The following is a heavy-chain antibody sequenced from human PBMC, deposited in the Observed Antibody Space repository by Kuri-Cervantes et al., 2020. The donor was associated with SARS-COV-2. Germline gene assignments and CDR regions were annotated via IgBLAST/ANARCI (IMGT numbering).Heavy chain of an antibody. CDR3: AKDHRGGKVDY. V-gene: IGHV3-30*02. Sequence: GESLKISCAASGFTFSSYEMNWVRQAPGKGLEWVAFIRYDGSNKYYADSVKGRFTISRDNSKNTLYLQMNSLRAEDTAVYYCAKDHRGGKVDYWGQGTLVTVSS. CDR2: IRYDGSNK. J-gene: IGHJ4*02. CDR1: GFTFSSYE.